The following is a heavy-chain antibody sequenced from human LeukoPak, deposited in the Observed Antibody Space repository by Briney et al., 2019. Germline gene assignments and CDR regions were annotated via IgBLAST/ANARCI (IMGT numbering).Heavy chain of an antibody. Sequence: GGSLRLSCAASGFTVSSNYMNWVRQAPGKGLEWVSVIYSGGSTYYADSVKGRFTISRDKSKSTLYLQMTSLRVEDTAVYYCARVASTGPYFYGVDVWGQGTTVTVSS. CDR2: IYSGGST. V-gene: IGHV3-53*01. CDR1: GFTVSSNY. J-gene: IGHJ6*02. CDR3: ARVASTGPYFYGVDV.